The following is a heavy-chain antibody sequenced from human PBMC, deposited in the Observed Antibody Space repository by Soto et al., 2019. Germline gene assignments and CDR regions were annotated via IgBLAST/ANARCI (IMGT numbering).Heavy chain of an antibody. V-gene: IGHV5-51*01. CDR2: IYPGDSDT. Sequence: GESLKISCKGSGDSFTSYWIGWVRQMPGKGLEWMGIIYPGDSDTRYSPSFQGQVTISANKSISTAYLQWSSLKASDTAMYYCASWSSLSYYYYGMDVWGQGTTVTVSS. D-gene: IGHD3-3*01. J-gene: IGHJ6*02. CDR1: GDSFTSYW. CDR3: ASWSSLSYYYYGMDV.